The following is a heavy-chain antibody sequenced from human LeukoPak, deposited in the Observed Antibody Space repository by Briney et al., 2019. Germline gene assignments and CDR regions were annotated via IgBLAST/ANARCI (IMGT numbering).Heavy chain of an antibody. CDR1: GGSISSYY. Sequence: SKTLSLTCTVSGGSISSYYWGWIRQAPGKGLEWTAYMFHGGSTTYNPSLKSRVTISVDTSKNQFSLKLSSVTAADTAVYYCARESPSSSGDYWGQGTLVTVSS. D-gene: IGHD6-6*01. CDR3: ARESPSSSGDY. CDR2: MFHGGST. J-gene: IGHJ4*02. V-gene: IGHV4-59*12.